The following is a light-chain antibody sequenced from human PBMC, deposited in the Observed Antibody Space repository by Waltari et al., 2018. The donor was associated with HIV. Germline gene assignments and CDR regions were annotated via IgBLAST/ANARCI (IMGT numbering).Light chain of an antibody. V-gene: IGKV3-20*01. CDR2: GAS. J-gene: IGKJ2*01. CDR1: QSVSSSY. CDR3: QQYSRSAYT. Sequence: EIVLTQSPDTLSLSPGERATLSCRASQSVSSSYVAWYQQKPGQPPRLLIYGASTRAIGIPDRFSISGSGTDFTLTISRLEPEDFAVYYCQQYSRSAYTFGQGTKLEIK.